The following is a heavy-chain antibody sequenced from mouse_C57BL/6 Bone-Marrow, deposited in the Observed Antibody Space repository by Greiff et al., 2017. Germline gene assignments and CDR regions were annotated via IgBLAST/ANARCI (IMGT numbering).Heavy chain of an antibody. CDR2: FYPGSGSI. CDR1: GYTFTEYT. D-gene: IGHD1-1*01. V-gene: IGHV1-62-2*01. Sequence: LVKPGASVKLSCKASGYTFTEYTIHWVKQRSGQGLEWIGWFYPGSGSIKYNEKFKDKATLTADKSSSTVYMELSRLTSEDSAVYFCARHEEGYYGSSPHYYAMDYWGQGTSVTVSS. J-gene: IGHJ4*01. CDR3: ARHEEGYYGSSPHYYAMDY.